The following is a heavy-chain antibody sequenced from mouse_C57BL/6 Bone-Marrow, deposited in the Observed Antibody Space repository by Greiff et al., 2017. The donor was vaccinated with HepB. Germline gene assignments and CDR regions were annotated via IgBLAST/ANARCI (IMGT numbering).Heavy chain of an antibody. CDR3: ARRDYYGSSYVPFAY. V-gene: IGHV1-26*01. Sequence: EVQLQQSGPELVKPGASVKISCKASGYTFTDYYMNWVKQSHGKSLEWIGDINPNNGGTSYNQKFKGKATLTVDKSSSTAYMELRSLTSEDSAVYYCARRDYYGSSYVPFAYWGQGTLVTVSA. J-gene: IGHJ3*01. CDR2: INPNNGGT. D-gene: IGHD1-1*01. CDR1: GYTFTDYY.